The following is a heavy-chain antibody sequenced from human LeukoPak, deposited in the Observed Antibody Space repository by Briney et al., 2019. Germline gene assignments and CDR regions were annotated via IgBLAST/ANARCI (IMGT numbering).Heavy chain of an antibody. Sequence: GGSLRLSCAASGFTFSSYAMSWVRQAPGKGLEWVSANSGSGDSTYYADSVKGRFTISRDNSKNTLYLQMNSLRAEDTAVYYCAKPCRSGPSPFDAFDIWGQGTMVTVSS. V-gene: IGHV3-23*01. D-gene: IGHD6-19*01. CDR3: AKPCRSGPSPFDAFDI. CDR1: GFTFSSYA. CDR2: NSGSGDST. J-gene: IGHJ3*02.